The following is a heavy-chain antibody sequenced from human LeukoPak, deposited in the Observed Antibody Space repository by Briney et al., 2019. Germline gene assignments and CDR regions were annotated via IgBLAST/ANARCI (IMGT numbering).Heavy chain of an antibody. D-gene: IGHD5-18*01. V-gene: IGHV4-4*07. Sequence: PSETLSLTCTVSGGSISSYYWSRLRQTAGKGLEGIGRIYTSGSTNDTPSLKSRASMSVDTSKNQLSLKVSSVTAADTALYYGAREESYGVGYDYWGQGTLVTVSS. CDR2: IYTSGST. CDR1: GGSISSYY. CDR3: AREESYGVGYDY. J-gene: IGHJ4*02.